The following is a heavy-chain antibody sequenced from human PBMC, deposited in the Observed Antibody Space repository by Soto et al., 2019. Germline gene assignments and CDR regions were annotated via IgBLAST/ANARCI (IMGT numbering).Heavy chain of an antibody. Sequence: SVKVSCKASGGTFSSYAISWVRQAPGQGLEWMGGIIPIFGTANYAQKFQGRVTITADESTSTAYMELSSLRSEDTAVYYCARDLRYYYDSSGYSTLDYWGQGTLVTVSS. J-gene: IGHJ4*02. V-gene: IGHV1-69*13. CDR3: ARDLRYYYDSSGYSTLDY. CDR1: GGTFSSYA. CDR2: IIPIFGTA. D-gene: IGHD3-22*01.